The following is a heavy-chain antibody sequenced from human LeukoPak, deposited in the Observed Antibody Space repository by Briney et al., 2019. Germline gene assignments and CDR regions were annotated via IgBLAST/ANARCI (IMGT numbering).Heavy chain of an antibody. D-gene: IGHD4-17*01. J-gene: IGHJ6*03. V-gene: IGHV3-48*03. CDR1: GFTFSSYE. CDR2: ISSSDSTI. Sequence: PGGSLRLSCAASGFTFSSYEMNWVRQAPGKGLEWVSYISSSDSTIYYADSVKGRFTISRDNAKNSLYLQMNSLRAEDTAVYYCASSGHDYGDYGGLYYYMDVWGKGTTVTVSS. CDR3: ASSGHDYGDYGGLYYYMDV.